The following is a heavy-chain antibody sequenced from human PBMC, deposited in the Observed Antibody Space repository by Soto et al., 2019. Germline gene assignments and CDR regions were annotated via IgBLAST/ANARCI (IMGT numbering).Heavy chain of an antibody. D-gene: IGHD3-3*01. Sequence: ASLKVSCKASCYTFTSYGISWVRQAPGQGLEWMGWISAYNGNTNYAQKLQGRVTMTTDTSTSTAYMELRSLRSDDTAVYYCARGSSYYDFWSGYLAYWGQGTLVTVPQ. J-gene: IGHJ4*02. V-gene: IGHV1-18*04. CDR2: ISAYNGNT. CDR3: ARGSSYYDFWSGYLAY. CDR1: CYTFTSYG.